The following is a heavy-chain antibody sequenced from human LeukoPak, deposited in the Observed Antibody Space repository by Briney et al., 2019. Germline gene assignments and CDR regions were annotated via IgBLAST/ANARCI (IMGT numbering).Heavy chain of an antibody. Sequence: SQTLSLTRAISGDSVSSNSAAWNWIRQSPSSGLEWLGRTYYRSKWYNDCAISLKSRITVNPDTSKNQFSLQLNSVTPEDTAVYYCAREDYGSGSPIYYYFDYWGQGTLVTVSS. CDR3: AREDYGSGSPIYYYFDY. V-gene: IGHV6-1*01. J-gene: IGHJ4*02. CDR2: TYYRSKWYN. CDR1: GDSVSSNSAA. D-gene: IGHD3-10*01.